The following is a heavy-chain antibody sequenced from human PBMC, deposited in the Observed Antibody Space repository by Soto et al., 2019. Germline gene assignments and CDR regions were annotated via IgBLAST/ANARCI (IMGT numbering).Heavy chain of an antibody. CDR2: IYYSGST. CDR3: ARDLDYYDSSGRRIWYFDL. Sequence: SETLSLTCTVSGGSISIYYWSWIRHPPGKGLEWIGYIYYSGSTNYNPSLKSRVTIPVDTSKNQFSLKLSSVTAADTAVYYCARDLDYYDSSGRRIWYFDLWGRGTLVTVSS. J-gene: IGHJ2*01. D-gene: IGHD3-22*01. CDR1: GGSISIYY. V-gene: IGHV4-59*01.